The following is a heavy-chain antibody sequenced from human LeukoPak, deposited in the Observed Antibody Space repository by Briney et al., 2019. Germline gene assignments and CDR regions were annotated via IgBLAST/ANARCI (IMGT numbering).Heavy chain of an antibody. V-gene: IGHV3-7*03. Sequence: GGSLRLSCAASGFTLSSYWMSWVRQAPGKGLEWVANINQDVSEINYVDSVKGRFTISRDNGKNSLYLQMNRLRAEDAAVYYCAKAPVTTCSGAYCYPFDYWGQGTLVTVSS. D-gene: IGHD2-21*01. CDR1: GFTLSSYW. J-gene: IGHJ4*02. CDR3: AKAPVTTCSGAYCYPFDY. CDR2: INQDVSEI.